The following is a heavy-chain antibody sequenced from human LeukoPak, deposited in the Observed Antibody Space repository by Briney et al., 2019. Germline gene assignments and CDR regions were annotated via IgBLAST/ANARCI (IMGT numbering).Heavy chain of an antibody. CDR3: ARVRRYTNWPPFDY. Sequence: SETLSLTCAVYGGSFSGYYWGWIRQPPGKGLEWIGEINHSGSTNYNPSLKSRVTISVDTSKNQFSLKLSPVTAADTAVYYCARVRRYTNWPPFDYWGQGTLVTVSS. CDR1: GGSFSGYY. D-gene: IGHD1-1*01. V-gene: IGHV4-34*01. CDR2: INHSGST. J-gene: IGHJ4*02.